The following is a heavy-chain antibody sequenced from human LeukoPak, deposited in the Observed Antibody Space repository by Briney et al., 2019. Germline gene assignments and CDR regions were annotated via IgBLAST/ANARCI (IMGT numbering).Heavy chain of an antibody. D-gene: IGHD2-2*01. CDR3: ARGPPDCSSTSCYAFDAFDI. Sequence: SETLSLTCTVSGGSISSSSYYWGWIRQPPGKGLEWIGSIYYSGSTYYNPSLKSRVSISVHTSKNQFSLKLRSVTAADTAVYYCARGPPDCSSTSCYAFDAFDIWGQGTMVTVSS. CDR2: IYYSGST. J-gene: IGHJ3*02. CDR1: GGSISSSSYY. V-gene: IGHV4-39*01.